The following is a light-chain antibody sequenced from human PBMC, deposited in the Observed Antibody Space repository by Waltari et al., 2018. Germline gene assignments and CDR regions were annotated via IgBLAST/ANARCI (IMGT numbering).Light chain of an antibody. V-gene: IGKV1-5*03. J-gene: IGKJ1*01. CDR3: QQYISYSLT. Sequence: DIQMTQSPSTVSASVGDRVTITCRASQTTNRWLAWYQQKPGKAPKLLIYRSSILESGVPSRFSGSGSWTEFTLTISSLQPDDFATYYCQQYISYSLTFGQGTKVEIK. CDR2: RSS. CDR1: QTTNRW.